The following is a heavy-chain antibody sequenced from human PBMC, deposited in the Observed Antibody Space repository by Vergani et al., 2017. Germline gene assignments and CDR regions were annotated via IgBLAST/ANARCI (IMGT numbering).Heavy chain of an antibody. CDR2: IYSGGST. D-gene: IGHD2-2*01. J-gene: IGHJ6*02. CDR1: GFTVSSNY. V-gene: IGHV3-53*01. Sequence: EVQLVESGGGLVQPGGSLRLSCAASGFTVSSNYMSWVRQAPGKGLEWVSVIYSGGSTYYADSVKGRFTISRDNSKNTLYLQMNSLRAEDTAMYYCARASPTFVVVLPLGMDVWGQGTTVTVSS. CDR3: ARASPTFVVVLPLGMDV.